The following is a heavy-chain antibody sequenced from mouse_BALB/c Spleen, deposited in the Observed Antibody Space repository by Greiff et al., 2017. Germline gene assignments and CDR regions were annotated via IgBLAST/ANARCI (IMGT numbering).Heavy chain of an antibody. V-gene: IGHV1-87*01. CDR3: ARGGFYQFPYAMDY. CDR1: GYTFTSYW. J-gene: IGHJ4*01. Sequence: VQLQQSGAELARPGASVKLSCKASGYTFTSYWMQWVKQRPGQGLEWIGAIYPGDGDTRYTQKFKGKATLTADKSSSTAYKQLSSLASEDSAVYYCARGGFYQFPYAMDYWGQGTSVTVSS. CDR2: IYPGDGDT.